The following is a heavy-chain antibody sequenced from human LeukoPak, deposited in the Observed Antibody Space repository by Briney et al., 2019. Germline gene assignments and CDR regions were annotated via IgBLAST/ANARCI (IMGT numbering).Heavy chain of an antibody. CDR2: IIPIFGTA. CDR3: ARGTFGELSLFDP. Sequence: SVTVSCKPSVGTFSSYAISWVRQAPGPRLEWMGGIIPIFGTANHAQKFQGRVTITADESTSTAYIELSSLRSEDTAVYSCARGTFGELSLFDPWGQGTLVTVAS. J-gene: IGHJ5*02. CDR1: VGTFSSYA. D-gene: IGHD3-10*01. V-gene: IGHV1-69*13.